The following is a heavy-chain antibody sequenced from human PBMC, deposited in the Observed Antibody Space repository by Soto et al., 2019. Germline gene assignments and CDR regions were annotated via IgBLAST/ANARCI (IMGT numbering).Heavy chain of an antibody. CDR3: ARDQGYYGVHDFDY. J-gene: IGHJ4*02. V-gene: IGHV1-69*04. CDR1: GGTFSSYT. CDR2: IIPILGIA. Sequence: SVKVSCKASGGTFSSYTISWVRQAPGQGLEWMGRIIPILGIANYAQKFQGRVTITADKSTSTAYMELSGLRSEDTAVYYCARDQGYYGVHDFDYWGQGTLVTVSS. D-gene: IGHD3-10*01.